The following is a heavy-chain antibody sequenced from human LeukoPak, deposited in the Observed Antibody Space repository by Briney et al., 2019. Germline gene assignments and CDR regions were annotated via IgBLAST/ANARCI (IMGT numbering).Heavy chain of an antibody. CDR1: GYIFTNYC. CDR2: IYPSDSDT. D-gene: IGHD2-15*01. J-gene: IGHJ4*02. V-gene: IGHV5-51*01. Sequence: GESLKISCKASGYIFTNYCIAWVRQMPGTGLEWMGIIYPSDSDTRYSPSFQGQVTISADKSISTAYLQWGSLRASDTAIYYCARTGSRYCQDYWGQGTLVTVSS. CDR3: ARTGSRYCQDY.